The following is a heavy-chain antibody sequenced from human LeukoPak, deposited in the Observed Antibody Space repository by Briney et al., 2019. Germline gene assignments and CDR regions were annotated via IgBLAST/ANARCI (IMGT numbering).Heavy chain of an antibody. D-gene: IGHD1-26*01. CDR2: IYYSGST. Sequence: PSETLSLTCTVSGGSISSYYWSWIRQPPGKGLEWIGYIYYSGSTNYNPPLKSRVTISVDTSKNQFSLKLSSVTAADTAVYYCARHTDSGSRHDAFDIWGQGTMVTVSS. CDR1: GGSISSYY. V-gene: IGHV4-59*08. CDR3: ARHTDSGSRHDAFDI. J-gene: IGHJ3*02.